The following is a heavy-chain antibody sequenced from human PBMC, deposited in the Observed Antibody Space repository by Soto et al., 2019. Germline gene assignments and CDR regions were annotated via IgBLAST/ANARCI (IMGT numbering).Heavy chain of an antibody. CDR2: ISSSSSYI. Sequence: PGGSLRLSCAASGFTFSSYSMNWVRQAPGKGLEWVSSISSSSSYIYYADSVKGRFTISRGNAKNSLYLQMNSLRAEDTAVYYCARAYGDYAYDAFDIWGQGTMVTVSS. CDR3: ARAYGDYAYDAFDI. V-gene: IGHV3-21*01. D-gene: IGHD4-17*01. J-gene: IGHJ3*02. CDR1: GFTFSSYS.